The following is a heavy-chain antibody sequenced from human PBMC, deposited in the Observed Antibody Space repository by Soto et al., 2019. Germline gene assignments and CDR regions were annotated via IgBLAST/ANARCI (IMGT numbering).Heavy chain of an antibody. V-gene: IGHV3-7*01. J-gene: IGHJ4*02. CDR3: ASAISSPFSNFDS. Sequence: EVQLVQSGGDLVQPGGSLRLSCVASGFTFSTYWMTWVRQAPGMGLEWVAGIKEDASEKVYVVSVKGRFSISRDNAKNSLYLQLISLRAEDTAVYYCASAISSPFSNFDSWGQGSLVTVSS. CDR2: IKEDASEK. CDR1: GFTFSTYW. D-gene: IGHD2-2*01.